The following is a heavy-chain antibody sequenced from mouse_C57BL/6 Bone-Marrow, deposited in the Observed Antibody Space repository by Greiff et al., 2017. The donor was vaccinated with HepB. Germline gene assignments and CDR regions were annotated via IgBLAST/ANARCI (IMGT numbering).Heavy chain of an antibody. Sequence: EVKLMESGGDLVKPGGSLKLSCAASGFTFSSYGMSWVRQTPDKRLEWVATISSGGSYTYYPDSVKGRFTISRDNAKNTLYLQMSSLKSEDTAMYYCERAEENYGRPAWIAYWGQGTLVTVSA. CDR1: GFTFSSYG. CDR2: ISSGGSYT. CDR3: ERAEENYGRPAWIAY. V-gene: IGHV5-6*01. D-gene: IGHD1-1*01. J-gene: IGHJ3*01.